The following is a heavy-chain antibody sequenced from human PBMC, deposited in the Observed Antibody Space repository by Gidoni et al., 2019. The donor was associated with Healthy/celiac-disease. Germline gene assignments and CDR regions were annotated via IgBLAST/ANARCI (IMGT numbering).Heavy chain of an antibody. CDR1: GGSISSSNW. J-gene: IGHJ6*03. CDR3: ARVDVSSSGYYYYYYMDV. D-gene: IGHD6-6*01. CDR2: IYHSGST. V-gene: IGHV4-4*02. Sequence: QVQLQESGPGLVKPSGTLSLTCAVSGGSISSSNWWSWVRQPPGKGLEWIGEIYHSGSTNYNPSLKSRVTISVDKSKNQFSLKLSSVTAADTAVYYCARVDVSSSGYYYYYYMDVWGKGTTVTVSS.